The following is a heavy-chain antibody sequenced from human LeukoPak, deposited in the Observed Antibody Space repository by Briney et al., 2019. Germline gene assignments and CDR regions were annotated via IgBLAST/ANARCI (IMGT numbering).Heavy chain of an antibody. Sequence: PGGSLRLSCAASGFTFSRYAMSWVRQAPGKGLEWVSAISGSGGSTYYADSVKGRFTISRDNSKNTLYLQMNSLRAEDTAVYYCAKVMSHCSSTSCYGSYFDYWGQGTLVTVSS. CDR1: GFTFSRYA. CDR3: AKVMSHCSSTSCYGSYFDY. V-gene: IGHV3-23*01. J-gene: IGHJ4*02. D-gene: IGHD2-2*01. CDR2: ISGSGGST.